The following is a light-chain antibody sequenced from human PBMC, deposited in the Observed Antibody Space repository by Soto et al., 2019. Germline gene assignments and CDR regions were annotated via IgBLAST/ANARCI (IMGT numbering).Light chain of an antibody. Sequence: EIVLTQSPATLSLSPGERVTLSCRASLTVSTNLAWYQQKPGQAPRLLIYYASTRATGTPARFSGSGSVKEFTLTISSLQPEDVATYYCQQYNNWPPGATFGPGTKVEIK. CDR2: YAS. CDR3: QQYNNWPPGAT. J-gene: IGKJ3*01. CDR1: LTVSTN. V-gene: IGKV3-15*01.